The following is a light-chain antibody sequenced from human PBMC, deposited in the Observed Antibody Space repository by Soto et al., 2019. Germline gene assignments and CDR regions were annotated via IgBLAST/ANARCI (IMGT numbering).Light chain of an antibody. J-gene: IGKJ3*01. CDR3: QQYGSSPLFT. CDR2: GAS. CDR1: HSVSSSY. Sequence: EIVLTQSPGTLPLSPGERATLSCRASHSVSSSYLAWYQQKPGQAPRLLIYGASSRATGIPDRFSGSGSGTDFTLTISRLEPEDFAVYYCQQYGSSPLFTFGPGTKVDIK. V-gene: IGKV3-20*01.